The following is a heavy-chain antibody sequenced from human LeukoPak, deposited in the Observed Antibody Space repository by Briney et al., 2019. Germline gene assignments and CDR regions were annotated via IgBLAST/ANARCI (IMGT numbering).Heavy chain of an antibody. CDR2: ISAYNDNT. Sequence: GASVKVSCKTSGFTLTAYGLSWVRQAPGQWPEWMAWISAYNDNTNYAEKIRGRVTLTADTSTNTAYMELRSLTSDDTAIYYCAREIARGAYGGGNYFDYWGQGTLVSVSS. CDR3: AREIARGAYGGGNYFDY. CDR1: GFTLTAYG. J-gene: IGHJ4*02. V-gene: IGHV1-18*01. D-gene: IGHD5-12*01.